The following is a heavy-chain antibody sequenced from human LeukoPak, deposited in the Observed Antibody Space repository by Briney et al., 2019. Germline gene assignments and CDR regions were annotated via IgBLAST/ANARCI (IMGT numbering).Heavy chain of an antibody. CDR2: IYTSVST. CDR1: GGSISSYY. J-gene: IGHJ4*02. Sequence: PSETLSLTCTVSGGSISSYYWGWIRQPAGKGLEWIGRIYTSVSTKYNPSLKSRVTMSVDTSKNQVSLKLSSVTAADTAIYYCARSSSWFFDYWGQGTLVTVSS. CDR3: ARSSSWFFDY. D-gene: IGHD6-13*01. V-gene: IGHV4-4*07.